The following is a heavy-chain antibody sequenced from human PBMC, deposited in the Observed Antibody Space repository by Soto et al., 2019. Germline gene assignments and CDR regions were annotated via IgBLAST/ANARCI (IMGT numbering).Heavy chain of an antibody. D-gene: IGHD6-13*01. CDR1: GGSVSSGGYY. J-gene: IGHJ4*02. CDR3: ARGRSSSWFH. Sequence: LSLTCTVSGGSVSSGGYYWSWIRQHPGKGLEWIGYIYYSGSTYYNPSLKSRVTISVDTSKNQFSLKLSSVTAADTAVYYCARGRSSSWFHWGQGTLVTGSA. V-gene: IGHV4-31*03. CDR2: IYYSGST.